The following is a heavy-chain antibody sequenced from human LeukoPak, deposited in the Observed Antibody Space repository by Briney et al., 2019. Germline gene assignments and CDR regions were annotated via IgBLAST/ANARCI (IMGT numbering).Heavy chain of an antibody. J-gene: IGHJ4*02. CDR3: ARARGSIPSSSFDY. Sequence: GGSLRLSCAASGFTFSDYYMTWIRQAPGKGLEWVSYISSGSSYADYADSVKGRFTISRDNAKNSLDLQMNILRAEDTALYYCARARGSIPSSSFDYWGQGALVTVSS. CDR1: GFTFSDYY. D-gene: IGHD6-6*01. CDR2: ISSGSSYA. V-gene: IGHV3-11*06.